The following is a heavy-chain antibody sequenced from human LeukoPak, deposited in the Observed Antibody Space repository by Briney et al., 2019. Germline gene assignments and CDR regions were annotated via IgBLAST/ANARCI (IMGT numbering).Heavy chain of an antibody. V-gene: IGHV1-8*01. CDR2: MNPNSGNT. Sequence: ASVKVSCKASGYTFTSYDINWVRQATGQGLEWMGWMNPNSGNTGFARKFQGRVTMTRNTSISTAYMELSSLTSEDTAVYYCARGPFYYDRSGYYYINYWGQGTLLTVSS. J-gene: IGHJ4*02. CDR1: GYTFTSYD. D-gene: IGHD3-22*01. CDR3: ARGPFYYDRSGYYYINY.